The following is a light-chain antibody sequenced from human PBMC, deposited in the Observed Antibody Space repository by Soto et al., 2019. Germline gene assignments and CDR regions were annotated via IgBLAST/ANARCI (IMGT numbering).Light chain of an antibody. CDR1: QSVCSRC. J-gene: IGKJ1*01. Sequence: ETVLTQSPGTLSLSPGERVTLSCRASQSVCSRCLAWYQQKPGQSPRLLIYGASSRATGIPDRFSGSGSGTEFTHTISIMEPEDLAVYYCQHYGTSPWTFGQGTKVGIK. V-gene: IGKV3-20*01. CDR2: GAS. CDR3: QHYGTSPWT.